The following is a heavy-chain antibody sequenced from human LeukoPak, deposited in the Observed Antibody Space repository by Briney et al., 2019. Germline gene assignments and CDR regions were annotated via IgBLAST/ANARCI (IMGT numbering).Heavy chain of an antibody. CDR1: GGSFSSHY. CDR3: ARTYSSVSTTYYFDY. J-gene: IGHJ4*02. CDR2: IFASGST. Sequence: PSETLSLTCTVSGGSFSSHYWSWIRQPAGKGLEWIGHIFASGSTKYNPSLQSRVIMSVDTSKNQLSLKLSSVTAADTAVYYCARTYSSVSTTYYFDYWGQGTLVTVSS. V-gene: IGHV4-4*07. D-gene: IGHD6-19*01.